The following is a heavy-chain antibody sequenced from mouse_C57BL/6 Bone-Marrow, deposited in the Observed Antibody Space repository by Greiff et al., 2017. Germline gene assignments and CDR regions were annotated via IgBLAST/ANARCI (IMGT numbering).Heavy chain of an antibody. CDR1: GYTFPSYW. V-gene: IGHV1-5*01. CDR3: TRSFDGYYTWFAY. CDR2: IYPGNSDT. D-gene: IGHD2-3*01. J-gene: IGHJ3*01. Sequence: EVQLQQSGTVLARPGASVKMSCKTSGYTFPSYWMHWVKPRPGQGLEWIGAIYPGNSDTSYNQKFKGKAKLTAVTSASTAYMELSSLTNEDSAVYYCTRSFDGYYTWFAYWGQGTLVTVSA.